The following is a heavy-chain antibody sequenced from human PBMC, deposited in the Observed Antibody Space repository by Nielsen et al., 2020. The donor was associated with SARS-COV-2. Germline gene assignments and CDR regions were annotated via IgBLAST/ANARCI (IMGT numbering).Heavy chain of an antibody. Sequence: SETLSLTCTVSGASVDTDSFYWSWVRQSPGKGLEWIGSVQYSGSTGYNPSLKNRVTISLDMSNDQFSLHLKSVTTADTAVYYCARVSDFWSGYTGYYYYYMDVWGKGTTVTVSS. D-gene: IGHD3-3*01. CDR3: ARVSDFWSGYTGYYYYYMDV. V-gene: IGHV4-61*01. J-gene: IGHJ6*03. CDR2: VQYSGST. CDR1: GASVDTDSFY.